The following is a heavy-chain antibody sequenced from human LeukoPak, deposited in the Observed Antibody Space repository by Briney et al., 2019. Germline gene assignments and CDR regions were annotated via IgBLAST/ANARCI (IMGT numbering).Heavy chain of an antibody. CDR2: ISGSGGST. Sequence: GGSLRLSCAASGFTFSSYAMSWVRQAPGKGLEWVSAISGSGGSTYYADSVKGRFTISRDNSKNTLYLQMNSLRAEDTAVYYCARDYYDSSGYPHSYYFDYWGQGTLVTVSS. J-gene: IGHJ4*02. D-gene: IGHD3-22*01. CDR1: GFTFSSYA. CDR3: ARDYYDSSGYPHSYYFDY. V-gene: IGHV3-23*01.